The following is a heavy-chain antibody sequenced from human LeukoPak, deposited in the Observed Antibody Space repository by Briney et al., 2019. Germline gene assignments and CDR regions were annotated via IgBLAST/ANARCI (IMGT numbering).Heavy chain of an antibody. Sequence: SETLSLTCAVYGGSFSGYYWSWIRQPPGKGLEWIGEINHSGSTNYNPSLKSRVTISVDTSKNQFSLKLSSVTAADTAVYYCAGMVRGVIHFDYWGQGTLVTVSS. V-gene: IGHV4-34*09. CDR2: INHSGST. D-gene: IGHD3-10*01. CDR3: AGMVRGVIHFDY. CDR1: GGSFSGYY. J-gene: IGHJ4*02.